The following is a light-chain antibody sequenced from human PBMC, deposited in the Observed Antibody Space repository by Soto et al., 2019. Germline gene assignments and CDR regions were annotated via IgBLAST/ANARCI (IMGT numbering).Light chain of an antibody. CDR3: QQSYITPAG. V-gene: IGKV1-39*01. CDR2: AAS. J-gene: IGKJ4*01. CDR1: QRISTH. Sequence: DIPMTQSPSSLSASVGDRVTITCRASQRISTHLNWYQQKPGKAPNLLIYAASSLQSGVPSRFSGSGSGTEFTLTIISLQPEDFSTYFCQQSYITPAGFGGGTKVEIK.